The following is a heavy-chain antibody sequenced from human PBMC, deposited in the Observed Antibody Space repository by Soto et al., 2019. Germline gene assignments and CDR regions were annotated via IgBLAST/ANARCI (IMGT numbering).Heavy chain of an antibody. CDR2: IVVGSGDT. J-gene: IGHJ4*02. V-gene: IGHV1-58*02. Sequence: GASVKVSCKASGFTFSNSAIQWVRQTRGQRLEWIGWIVVGSGDTNYARELQGRVTITRDMTASTVYMELSSLRSEDTAVYYCARWAEYRGYRGYDLSDGYWGQGTQVTVSS. D-gene: IGHD5-12*01. CDR1: GFTFSNSA. CDR3: ARWAEYRGYRGYDLSDGY.